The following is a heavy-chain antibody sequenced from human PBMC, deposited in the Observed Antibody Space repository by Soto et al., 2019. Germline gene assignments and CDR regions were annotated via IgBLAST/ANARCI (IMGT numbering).Heavy chain of an antibody. D-gene: IGHD3-22*01. V-gene: IGHV4-30-2*01. Sequence: PSETLSLTCAVSGGSISSGGYSWSWIRQPPGKGLEWIGYIYHSGSTYYNPSLKSRVTISVDRSKNQFSLKLSSVTAADTAVYYCAKSAYYYDSSGWYYFDYWGQGTLVTVSS. CDR2: IYHSGST. CDR1: GGSISSGGYS. J-gene: IGHJ4*02. CDR3: AKSAYYYDSSGWYYFDY.